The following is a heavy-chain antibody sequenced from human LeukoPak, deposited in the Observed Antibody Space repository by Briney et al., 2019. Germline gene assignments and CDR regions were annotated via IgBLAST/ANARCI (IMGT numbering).Heavy chain of an antibody. CDR3: ARLHYDFWSGSTPSYYFDY. CDR1: GYTFTGYY. Sequence: ASVKDSCKASGYTFTGYYMHWVRQAPGQGLEWMGWINPNSGGTNYAQKFQGRVTMTRDTSISTAYMELSRLRSDDTAVYYCARLHYDFWSGSTPSYYFDYWGQGTLVTVSS. J-gene: IGHJ4*02. CDR2: INPNSGGT. D-gene: IGHD3-3*01. V-gene: IGHV1-2*02.